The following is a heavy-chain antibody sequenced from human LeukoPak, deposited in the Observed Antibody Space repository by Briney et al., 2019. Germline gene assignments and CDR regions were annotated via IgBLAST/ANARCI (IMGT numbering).Heavy chain of an antibody. Sequence: KTSETLSLTCTVSGGSISSYYWSWIRQPPGKGLEWIGYIYYSGSTNYNPSLKSRVTISVDTSKNQFSLKLSSVTAADTAVSYCARSKSMIVDYWGQGTLVTVSS. CDR3: ARSKSMIVDY. D-gene: IGHD3-22*01. V-gene: IGHV4-59*08. CDR2: IYYSGST. CDR1: GGSISSYY. J-gene: IGHJ4*02.